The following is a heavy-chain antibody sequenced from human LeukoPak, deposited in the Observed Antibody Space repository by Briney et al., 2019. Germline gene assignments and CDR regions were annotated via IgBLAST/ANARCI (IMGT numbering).Heavy chain of an antibody. CDR2: IWYDGSNK. D-gene: IGHD6-6*01. CDR1: GFTFSSYS. Sequence: GRSLRLSCAASGFTFSSYSMHWVRQAPGKGLEWVAVIWYDGSNKYYADSVKGRFTISRDNSKNTLYLQMDSLRAEDTAVYYCARDADLQEYSSSVFDYWGQGTLVTVSS. J-gene: IGHJ4*02. V-gene: IGHV3-33*01. CDR3: ARDADLQEYSSSVFDY.